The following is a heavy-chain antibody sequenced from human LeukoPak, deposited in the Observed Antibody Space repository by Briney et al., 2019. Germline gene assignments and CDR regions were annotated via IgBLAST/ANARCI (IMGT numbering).Heavy chain of an antibody. CDR3: AKIAGTYSPDY. Sequence: GGSLRLSCAASGFSFSDYYMTWIRQAPGKGLEWVSYISSSGTYANYADSVKGRFTISRDNAKNSLYLQMNSLSAEDTAVYYCAKIAGTYSPDYWGQGTLVTVSS. J-gene: IGHJ4*02. V-gene: IGHV3-11*06. CDR1: GFSFSDYY. D-gene: IGHD1-26*01. CDR2: ISSSGTYA.